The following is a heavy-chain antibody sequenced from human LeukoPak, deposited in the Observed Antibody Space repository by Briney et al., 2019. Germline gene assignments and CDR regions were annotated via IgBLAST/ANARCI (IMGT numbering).Heavy chain of an antibody. CDR1: GGSISSSSYY. CDR3: ARVFAVAAIPYDY. Sequence: PSETLSLTCTVSGGSISSSSYYWGWIRQPRGKGLEWIGSIYYSGSTYYNPSLKSRVTISVDTSKNQFSLKLSSVTAADTAVYYCARVFAVAAIPYDYWGQGTLVTVSS. D-gene: IGHD2-15*01. V-gene: IGHV4-39*01. J-gene: IGHJ4*02. CDR2: IYYSGST.